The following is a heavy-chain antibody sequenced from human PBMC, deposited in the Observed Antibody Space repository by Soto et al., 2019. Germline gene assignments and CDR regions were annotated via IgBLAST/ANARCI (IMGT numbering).Heavy chain of an antibody. CDR1: GFTFSSSS. Sequence: PGGSLRLSCAASGFTFSSSSMNWVRQAPGKELEWVSSISSTSDYIEYAASVKGRFTISRDDSKSVAYLQMNSLKTEDTAVYYCTREKDYYGSGSYYTAYDYYGMDVWGQGTTVTVSS. D-gene: IGHD3-10*01. CDR2: ISSTSDYI. J-gene: IGHJ6*02. V-gene: IGHV3-49*04. CDR3: TREKDYYGSGSYYTAYDYYGMDV.